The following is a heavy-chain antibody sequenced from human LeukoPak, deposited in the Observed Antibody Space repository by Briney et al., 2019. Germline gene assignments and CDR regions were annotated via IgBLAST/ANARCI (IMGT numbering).Heavy chain of an antibody. CDR1: GYTFTSYD. D-gene: IGHD3-22*01. J-gene: IGHJ4*02. CDR3: ARASLGSGYYYDYFDY. CDR2: MNPNSGNT. V-gene: IGHV1-8*01. Sequence: GASVKVSCRASGYTFTSYDINWVRQDTGQGLEWRGWMNPNSGNTGYAQKFQGRVTMTRNTSISTAYMELSSLRSEDTAVYYCARASLGSGYYYDYFDYWGQGTLVTVSS.